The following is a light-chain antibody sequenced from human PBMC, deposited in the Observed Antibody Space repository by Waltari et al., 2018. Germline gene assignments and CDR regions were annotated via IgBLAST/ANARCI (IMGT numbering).Light chain of an antibody. CDR1: QSLLHSNGYNY. V-gene: IGKV2-28*01. Sequence: DIVMTQSPLSLPVTPGEPASIPCRSSQSLLHSNGYNYLAWYLQRPGQSPQLLIYLASNRASGVPDRFSGSGSGTDFTLKISRVEAEDVGVYYCMQALQSLKYSFGQGTKLEIK. CDR2: LAS. CDR3: MQALQSLKYS. J-gene: IGKJ2*01.